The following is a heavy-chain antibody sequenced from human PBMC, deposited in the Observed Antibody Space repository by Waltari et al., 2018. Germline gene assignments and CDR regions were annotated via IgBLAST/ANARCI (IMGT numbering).Heavy chain of an antibody. J-gene: IGHJ4*02. CDR2: ISGSGGST. D-gene: IGHD3-3*01. CDR1: GFTFSSYA. CDR3: AKFEATVLRFLEWLNDY. Sequence: EVQLLESGGGLVQPGGSLRLSCAASGFTFSSYAMSWVRQAPGKGLEGVSAISGSGGSTYYADAVKGRFTISRDNSKNTLYLQMNSLRAEDTAVYYCAKFEATVLRFLEWLNDYWGQGTLVTVSS. V-gene: IGHV3-23*01.